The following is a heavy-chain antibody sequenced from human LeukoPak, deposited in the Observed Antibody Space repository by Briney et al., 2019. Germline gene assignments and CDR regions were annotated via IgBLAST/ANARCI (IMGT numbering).Heavy chain of an antibody. J-gene: IGHJ6*03. CDR1: GGSFSGYY. CDR3: ARGVHSSWYNDYYYYYYMDV. V-gene: IGHV4-34*01. D-gene: IGHD6-13*01. Sequence: SETLSLTCAVYGGSFSGYYWSWIRQPPGKGLEWIGEINHSGSTNYNPSLKSRVTISVDTSKNQFSLKLSSVTAADTAVYYCARGVHSSWYNDYYYYYYMDVWGKGTTVTVSS. CDR2: INHSGST.